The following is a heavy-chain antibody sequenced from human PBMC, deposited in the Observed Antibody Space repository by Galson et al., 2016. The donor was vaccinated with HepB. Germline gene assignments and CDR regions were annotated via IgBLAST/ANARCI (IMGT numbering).Heavy chain of an antibody. CDR2: IGTAGNT. V-gene: IGHV3-13*01. Sequence: SLRLSCAASGFTFSIYDMHWVRQAPGSGLEWVSVIGTAGNTYYAASVKGRFTISREDAKNSLFLQMKLSSVTAADTAIYYCARDKKVTIFGVVISGGLDPWGQGTLVTVAS. CDR3: ARDKKVTIFGVVISGGLDP. D-gene: IGHD3-3*01. CDR1: GFTFSIYD. J-gene: IGHJ5*02.